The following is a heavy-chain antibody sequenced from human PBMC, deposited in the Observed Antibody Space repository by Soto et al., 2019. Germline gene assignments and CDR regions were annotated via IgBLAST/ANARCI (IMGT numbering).Heavy chain of an antibody. CDR1: GGTFSSYA. CDR2: IIPIFGTA. V-gene: IGHV1-69*06. D-gene: IGHD2-15*01. Sequence: QAQLVQSGAEVKKPGSSVKVSCKASGGTFSSYAISWVRQAPGQGLEWMGGIIPIFGTANYAQKFQGRVTITADKSTSTAYMELSSLRSEDTAVYYCARRGCSGGSCKHFYYYYGMDVWGQGTTVTVSS. CDR3: ARRGCSGGSCKHFYYYYGMDV. J-gene: IGHJ6*02.